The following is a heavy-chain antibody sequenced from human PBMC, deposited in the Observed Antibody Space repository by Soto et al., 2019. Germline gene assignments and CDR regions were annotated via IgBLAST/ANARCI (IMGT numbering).Heavy chain of an antibody. CDR3: AKDRHRRVRGSSASGGWFFDL. J-gene: IGHJ2*01. CDR1: GYTFSEYG. D-gene: IGHD2-15*01. Sequence: QVQLVQSGAEVKRPGASVKVSCKASGYTFSEYGISWVRQAPGQGLEWMGWISPYNGETSFPQNDDGRVTLATDTSTNTAYMDLRSLRSDDTAVYYCAKDRHRRVRGSSASGGWFFDLWGPGTLVTVSS. V-gene: IGHV1-18*01. CDR2: ISPYNGET.